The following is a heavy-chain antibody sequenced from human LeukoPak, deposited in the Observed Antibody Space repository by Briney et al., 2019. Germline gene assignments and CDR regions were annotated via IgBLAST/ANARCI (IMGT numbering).Heavy chain of an antibody. CDR3: ARDLLAGDYGMDV. D-gene: IGHD4-17*01. CDR2: ISGGGGST. Sequence: STISGGGGSTYYAASVKGRFTISRDNSKNTLYLQVNSLRAEDTAVYYCARDLLAGDYGMDVWGQGTTVTVSS. J-gene: IGHJ6*02. V-gene: IGHV3-23*01.